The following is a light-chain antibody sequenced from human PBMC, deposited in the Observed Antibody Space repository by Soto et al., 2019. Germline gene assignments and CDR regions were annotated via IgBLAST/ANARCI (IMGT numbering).Light chain of an antibody. CDR2: DVS. J-gene: IGLJ2*01. CDR1: ISDIGTYNF. Sequence: QSVLTQPASVSGSPGQSITISCSGTISDIGTYNFVSWYRQYPGKAPKLMIYDVSSRPSGVSNRFSGSKSGNTASLTISGLQAEDEADYYCSSYTTSSTVIFGGGTKLTVL. CDR3: SSYTTSSTVI. V-gene: IGLV2-14*03.